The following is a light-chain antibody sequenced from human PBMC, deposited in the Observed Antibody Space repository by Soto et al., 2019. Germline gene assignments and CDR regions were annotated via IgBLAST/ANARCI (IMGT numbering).Light chain of an antibody. Sequence: QSVLTQPPSVSGSPGQSVAISCTGTSSNVGSSNGVSWYQQPPGTAPKLMIYDVSNRPSGVPDRFSGSKSGNTASLTISGLQAEDEADYYCSSYTSSNTYVFGTGTKDTVL. CDR2: DVS. CDR3: SSYTSSNTYV. V-gene: IGLV2-18*02. J-gene: IGLJ1*01. CDR1: SSNVGSSNG.